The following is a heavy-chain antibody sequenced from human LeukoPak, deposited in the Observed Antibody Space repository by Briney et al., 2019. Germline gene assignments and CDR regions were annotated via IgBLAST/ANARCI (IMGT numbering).Heavy chain of an antibody. Sequence: SVKVSCKASGGTFSSYAISWVRQAPGQGLEWMGGIIPIFGTANYAQKFQGRVTITTDESTSTAYMELSSLRSEDTAVYYCASQSKFPRYYYYYMDVWGKGTTVTVSS. CDR1: GGTFSSYA. CDR3: ASQSKFPRYYYYYMDV. CDR2: IIPIFGTA. D-gene: IGHD4-11*01. V-gene: IGHV1-69*05. J-gene: IGHJ6*03.